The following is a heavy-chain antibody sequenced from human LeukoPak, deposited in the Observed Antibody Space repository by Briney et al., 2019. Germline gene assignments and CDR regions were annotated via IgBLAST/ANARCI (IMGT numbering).Heavy chain of an antibody. CDR2: IIPIFGTA. J-gene: IGHJ3*02. Sequence: SVKVSCKASGGTFSSYAISWVRQAPGQGLEWMGGIIPIFGTANYAQKFQGRVTITTDESTSTAYMELSSLRSEDTAAYYCASSGSYHDAFDIWGQGTMVTVSS. CDR1: GGTFSSYA. V-gene: IGHV1-69*05. D-gene: IGHD1-26*01. CDR3: ASSGSYHDAFDI.